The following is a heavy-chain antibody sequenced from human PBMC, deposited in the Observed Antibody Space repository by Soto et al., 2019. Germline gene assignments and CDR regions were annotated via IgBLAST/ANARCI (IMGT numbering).Heavy chain of an antibody. J-gene: IGHJ6*03. CDR3: ANLAKNYYHYMDV. V-gene: IGHV3-11*01. D-gene: IGHD1-26*01. CDR1: GFSFSDYY. Sequence: QVQLVESGGGFVKPGGSLRLSCAASGFSFSDYYMSWIRQAPGKGLEWVSLISTSGSSTDYADSVKGRFTISRDNAKNSLSLQMNSLRAEDTAVYYCANLAKNYYHYMDVWGKGTTVTVSS. CDR2: ISTSGSST.